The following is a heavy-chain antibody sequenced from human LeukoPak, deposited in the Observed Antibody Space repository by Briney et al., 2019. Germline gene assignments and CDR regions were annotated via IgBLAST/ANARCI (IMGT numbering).Heavy chain of an antibody. CDR2: INHSGST. Sequence: SETLSLTCAVYGGSFSGYYWSWIRQPPGKGLEWIGEINHSGSTNYNPSLKSRVTISVDTSKYQFSLRLSSVTAADTAVYYCARDLHGGNSFTSDWYFDLWGRGTLVTVSS. J-gene: IGHJ2*01. CDR1: GGSFSGYY. D-gene: IGHD4-23*01. CDR3: ARDLHGGNSFTSDWYFDL. V-gene: IGHV4-34*01.